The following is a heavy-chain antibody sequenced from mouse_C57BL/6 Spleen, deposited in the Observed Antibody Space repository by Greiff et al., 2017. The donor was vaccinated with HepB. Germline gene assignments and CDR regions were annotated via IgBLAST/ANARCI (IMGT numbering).Heavy chain of an antibody. CDR3: TPPYSGY. D-gene: IGHD2-10*01. Sequence: VQLQQSGAELVRPGASVKLSCTASGFNIKDDYMHWVKQRPEKGLEWIGWIDPENGDTEYASKFQGKATITADTSSNTAYLQLSSLTSEDTAVYYCTPPYSGYWGQGTSVTVSS. J-gene: IGHJ4*01. CDR2: IDPENGDT. V-gene: IGHV14-4*01. CDR1: GFNIKDDY.